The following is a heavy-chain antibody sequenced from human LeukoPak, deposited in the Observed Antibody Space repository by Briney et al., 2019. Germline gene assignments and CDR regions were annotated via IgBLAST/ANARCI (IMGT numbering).Heavy chain of an antibody. Sequence: PGGSLRLSCAASGFTFSDYYMSWVRQAPGKGLEWVSGISGSGDTTYYADSVKGRFTISRDNSKNMLYLQMNSLRAEDTAVYYCAEDKSLAAYTLDYWGQGTLVTVSS. D-gene: IGHD6-6*01. J-gene: IGHJ4*02. V-gene: IGHV3-23*01. CDR3: AEDKSLAAYTLDY. CDR1: GFTFSDYY. CDR2: ISGSGDTT.